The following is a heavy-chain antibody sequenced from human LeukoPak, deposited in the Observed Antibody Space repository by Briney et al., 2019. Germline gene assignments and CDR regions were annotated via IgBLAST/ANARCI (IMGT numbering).Heavy chain of an antibody. CDR2: IRYDGSNK. V-gene: IGHV3-30*02. Sequence: GGSLRLSSAASGFTFSSYGMHWVRQAPGKGLEWVAFIRYDGSNKYYADSVKGLFTISRDNSKNTLYLQMNSLRAEDTAVYYCAKGVKSSAAMQGYYYYYMDVWGKGSTVTVSS. D-gene: IGHD2-2*01. CDR1: GFTFSSYG. CDR3: AKGVKSSAAMQGYYYYYMDV. J-gene: IGHJ6*03.